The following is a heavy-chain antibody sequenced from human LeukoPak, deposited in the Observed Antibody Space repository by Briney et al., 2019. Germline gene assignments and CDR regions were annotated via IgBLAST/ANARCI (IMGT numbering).Heavy chain of an antibody. CDR3: ARDIRNWFDP. CDR1: GGTFSTYA. CDR2: IIPIFGTA. Sequence: SVKVSCKXSGGTFSTYAINWVRQAPGQGLEWMGGIIPIFGTAIYAQKFQGRVTITADESTSTAYMELSSLRSEDTAVYYCARDIRNWFDPWGRGTLVTVSS. J-gene: IGHJ5*02. V-gene: IGHV1-69*13.